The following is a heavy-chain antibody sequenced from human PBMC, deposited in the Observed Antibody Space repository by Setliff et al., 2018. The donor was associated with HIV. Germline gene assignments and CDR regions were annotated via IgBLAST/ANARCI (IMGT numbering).Heavy chain of an antibody. J-gene: IGHJ4*02. D-gene: IGHD3-22*01. CDR3: ARVIVDFDSSGFYYFDS. CDR1: GYTFNSYG. V-gene: IGHV1-18*01. Sequence: GPSVKVSCKTSGYTFNSYGISWVRQAPGQGLEWVGLNIAFNGKTNSAPKFQGRVIMTTDTSTSTAHMELRSLRSDDTAIYYCARVIVDFDSSGFYYFDSWGQGTLVTVSS. CDR2: NIAFNGKT.